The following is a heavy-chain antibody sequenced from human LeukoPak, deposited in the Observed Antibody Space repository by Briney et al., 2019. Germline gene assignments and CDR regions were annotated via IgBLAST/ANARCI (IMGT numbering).Heavy chain of an antibody. D-gene: IGHD4-11*01. CDR1: GASISSTSYY. CDR3: ARHVTTEVSVHWYFDL. V-gene: IGHV4-39*01. Sequence: SETLSLTCTVSGASISSTSYYWGWIRQPPGKGLEWIGSIYYSGSTYYNPSLKSRLTISVDTSKNQFSLKLSSVAAADTAMYYCARHVTTEVSVHWYFDLWGRGTLVTVSS. CDR2: IYYSGST. J-gene: IGHJ2*01.